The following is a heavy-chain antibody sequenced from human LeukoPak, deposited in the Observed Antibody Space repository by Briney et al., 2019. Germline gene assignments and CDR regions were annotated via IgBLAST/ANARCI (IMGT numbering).Heavy chain of an antibody. J-gene: IGHJ4*02. V-gene: IGHV1-69*05. CDR2: IIPIFGTA. D-gene: IGHD4-17*01. CDR3: SGGTVTTMIFDY. CDR1: GGTFSSYA. Sequence: SVKVSCKASGGTFSSYAISWVRQAPGQGLEWMGGIIPIFGTANYAQKFQGRVTITTDESTSTAYMELSSLRSEDTAVYYCSGGTVTTMIFDYWGQGTLVTVSS.